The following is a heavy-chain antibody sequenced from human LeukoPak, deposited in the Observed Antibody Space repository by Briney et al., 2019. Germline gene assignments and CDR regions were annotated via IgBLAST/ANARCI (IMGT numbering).Heavy chain of an antibody. J-gene: IGHJ3*02. CDR1: GFTFSSYG. CDR2: IWYDGSNK. CDR3: ARGRGNEWATIIVAWAFDI. V-gene: IGHV3-33*01. D-gene: IGHD3-22*01. Sequence: GRSLRLSCAASGFTFSSYGMHWVRQAPGKGLEWVAVIWYDGSNKYYADSVKGRFTISRDNSKNTLYLQMNSLRAEDTAVYYCARGRGNEWATIIVAWAFDIWGQGTMVTVSS.